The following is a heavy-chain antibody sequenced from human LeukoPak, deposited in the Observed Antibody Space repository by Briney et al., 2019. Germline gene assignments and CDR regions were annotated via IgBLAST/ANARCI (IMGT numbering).Heavy chain of an antibody. J-gene: IGHJ4*02. CDR3: SLPYDILTGQDY. CDR2: ITRSSSTI. D-gene: IGHD3-9*01. Sequence: GGSLRLSCAASGFTFSSYSMNWVRQAPGKGLEWVSYITRSSSTIYYADSVKGRFTISRDNSKNTLYLQMSSLRAEDTAVYYCSLPYDILTGQDYWGQGTLVTVSS. CDR1: GFTFSSYS. V-gene: IGHV3-48*01.